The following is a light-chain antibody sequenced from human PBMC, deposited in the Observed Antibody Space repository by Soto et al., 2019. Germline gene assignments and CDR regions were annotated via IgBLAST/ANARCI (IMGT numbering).Light chain of an antibody. CDR2: RAS. J-gene: IGKJ3*01. CDR3: QQYNDWPL. Sequence: EIVLTQSPATLSVSPGERATLSCRASQSVSSDLAWYQQKPGQAPRLLIYRASTRATGIPARFSGSGSGTEFTLTISSLQSEDFAVYYCQQYNDWPLFGPGTKVDSK. CDR1: QSVSSD. V-gene: IGKV3-15*01.